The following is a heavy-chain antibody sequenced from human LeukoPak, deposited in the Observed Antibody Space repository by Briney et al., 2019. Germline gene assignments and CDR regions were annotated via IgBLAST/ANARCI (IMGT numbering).Heavy chain of an antibody. CDR1: GFTFSSYS. D-gene: IGHD3-10*01. CDR3: ARVGSGIYGMDV. CDR2: ISSSSSYI. V-gene: IGHV3-21*01. J-gene: IGHJ6*02. Sequence: PGGSLRLSCAASGFTFSSYSMNWVRQAPGKGLEWVSSISSSSSYIDYADSVKGRFTISRDNAKNSLYLQMNSLRAEDTAVYYCARVGSGIYGMDVWGQGTTVTVSS.